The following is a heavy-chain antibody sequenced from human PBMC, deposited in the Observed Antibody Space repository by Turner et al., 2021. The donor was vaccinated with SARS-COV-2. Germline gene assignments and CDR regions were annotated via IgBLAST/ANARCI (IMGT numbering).Heavy chain of an antibody. CDR2: IYSSGGA. V-gene: IGHV4-61*02. Sequence: QVQLQESGPGLVKPSETLSLTCTVSGDSINSGGYYWSWIRLPAGKGLEWIGRIYSSGGANYNPSLESRVTISLDTSKNQFSLRLTSVTAADTAVYYCARDPDGRSPIGLYYFMDVWGKGTTVTVSS. CDR3: ARDPDGRSPIGLYYFMDV. CDR1: GDSINSGGYY. J-gene: IGHJ6*03.